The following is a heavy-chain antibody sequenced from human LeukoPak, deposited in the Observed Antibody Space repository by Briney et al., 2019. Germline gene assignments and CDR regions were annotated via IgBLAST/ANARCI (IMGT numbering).Heavy chain of an antibody. V-gene: IGHV4-59*01. Sequence: SGTLSLTCAVSGGSISSYYWSWIRQPPGKGLEWIGNIYYSGSTYYNPSLKSRVTISVDTSKNQFSLKLSSVTAADTAVYYCARGLGKNSGYYGYWGQGTLVTVSS. CDR1: GGSISSYY. CDR2: IYYSGST. CDR3: ARGLGKNSGYYGY. D-gene: IGHD3-22*01. J-gene: IGHJ4*02.